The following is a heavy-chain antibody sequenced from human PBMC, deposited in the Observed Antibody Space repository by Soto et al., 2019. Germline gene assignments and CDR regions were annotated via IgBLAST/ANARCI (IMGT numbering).Heavy chain of an antibody. D-gene: IGHD3-9*01. Sequence: PSETLSLTCTVSGGSISSYYWSWIRQPPGKGLEWIGYIYYSGSTNYNPSLKSRVTISVDTSKNQFSLRLSFVTAADTAVYYFARGSWYYVFLSGNYIIVFGGQGTLVTASS. CDR1: GGSISSYY. CDR3: ARGSWYYVFLSGNYIIVF. V-gene: IGHV4-59*01. CDR2: IYYSGST. J-gene: IGHJ4*02.